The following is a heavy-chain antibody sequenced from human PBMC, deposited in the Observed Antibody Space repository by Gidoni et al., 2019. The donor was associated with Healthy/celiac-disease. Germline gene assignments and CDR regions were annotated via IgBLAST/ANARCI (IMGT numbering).Heavy chain of an antibody. CDR3: AKDKDGYNAFYFDY. J-gene: IGHJ4*02. V-gene: IGHV3-43*01. CDR2: ISWDGGST. D-gene: IGHD5-12*01. Sequence: EVQLVASGGVVVQPGGSLRLSCAASGFTFDDYTMHWVRQAPGKGLEWVSLISWDGGSTYYADSVKGRFTISRDNSKNSLYLQMNSLRTEDTALYYCAKDKDGYNAFYFDYWGQGTLVTVSS. CDR1: GFTFDDYT.